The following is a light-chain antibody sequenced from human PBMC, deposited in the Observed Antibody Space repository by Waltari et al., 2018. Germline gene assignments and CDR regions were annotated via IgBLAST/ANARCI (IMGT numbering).Light chain of an antibody. CDR1: QTLFYSSNNKNY. V-gene: IGKV4-1*01. J-gene: IGKJ1*01. Sequence: DIVMTQSPDSLAVSLGERAPTNCKSSQTLFYSSNNKNYLAWYQLKPGQPPKLLIFWASTRESGVPDRFSGSGSATDFTLTIDTLQAEDVAVYYCQQYYTTPTFGQGTKVEIK. CDR3: QQYYTTPT. CDR2: WAS.